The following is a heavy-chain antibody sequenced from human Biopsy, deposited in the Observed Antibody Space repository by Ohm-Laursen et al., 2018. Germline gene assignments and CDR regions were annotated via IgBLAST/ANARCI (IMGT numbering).Heavy chain of an antibody. CDR1: GYTFTTYY. V-gene: IGHV1-46*01. CDR2: INPGGNST. Sequence: SVKVSCKASGYTFTTYYIHWVRQAPGQGLEWMGIINPGGNSTAYTQNFQGRVTTTWDTSTTTVYMELSSLRSEDTAVYYCVLASFDYWGQGTLVTVPS. CDR3: VLASFDY. J-gene: IGHJ4*02.